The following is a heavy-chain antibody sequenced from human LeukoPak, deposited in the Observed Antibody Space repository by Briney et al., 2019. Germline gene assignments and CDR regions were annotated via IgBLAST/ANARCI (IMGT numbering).Heavy chain of an antibody. CDR3: AKGYYYDSSGYYFLPDY. D-gene: IGHD3-22*01. CDR1: GFTLSSYA. V-gene: IGHV3-23*01. Sequence: GGSLRLSCAASGFTLSSYAMSWVRQAPGKGLEWVSAISGSGGSTYYADSVKGRFTISRDNSKNTLYLQMNSLRAEDTAVYYCAKGYYYDSSGYYFLPDYWGQGTLVTVSS. J-gene: IGHJ4*02. CDR2: ISGSGGST.